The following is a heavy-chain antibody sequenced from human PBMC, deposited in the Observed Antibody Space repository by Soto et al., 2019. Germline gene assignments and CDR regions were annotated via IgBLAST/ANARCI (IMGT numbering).Heavy chain of an antibody. CDR3: AKPDSADYYGSGSYYIPTAFDY. CDR1: GFTFSSYC. CDR2: ISYDGSNK. D-gene: IGHD3-10*01. J-gene: IGHJ4*02. Sequence: GGSLRLSCAASGFTFSSYCMHWVRQAPGKGLEWVAVISYDGSNKYYADSVKGRFTISRDNSKNTLYLQMNSLRAEDTAVYYCAKPDSADYYGSGSYYIPTAFDYWGQGTLVTVSS. V-gene: IGHV3-30*18.